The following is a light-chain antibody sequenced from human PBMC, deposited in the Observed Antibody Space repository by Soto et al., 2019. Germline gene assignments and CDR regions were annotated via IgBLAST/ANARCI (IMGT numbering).Light chain of an antibody. CDR3: QQSYSTPWT. J-gene: IGKJ1*01. CDR1: QSITNY. Sequence: DIQMTQSPSSLSASVGDRVTITCRASQSITNYLIWYQQKPGKAPTLLIYAAASLQGGVPSRFSGSESGTDFTLSISSLQPEDFATYYWQQSYSTPWTFGQGTKVEIK. V-gene: IGKV1-39*01. CDR2: AAA.